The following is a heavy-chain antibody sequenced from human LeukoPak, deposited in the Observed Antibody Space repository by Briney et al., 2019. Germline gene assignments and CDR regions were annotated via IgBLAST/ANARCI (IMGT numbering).Heavy chain of an antibody. Sequence: ASVKVSCKASGYTFTSYDLNWVRQATGQGLEWMGWMNPNSGDTSYAQKLQGRVIMTRNTSINTAYMELSSLRSEDTAVYYCANLGGIYYDILTGYHTDDYWGQGTLVTVSS. D-gene: IGHD3-9*01. CDR3: ANLGGIYYDILTGYHTDDY. CDR2: MNPNSGDT. V-gene: IGHV1-8*01. CDR1: GYTFTSYD. J-gene: IGHJ4*02.